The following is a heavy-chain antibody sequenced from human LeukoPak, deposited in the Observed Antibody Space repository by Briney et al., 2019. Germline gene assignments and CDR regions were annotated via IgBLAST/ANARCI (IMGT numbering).Heavy chain of an antibody. CDR1: GFSLSTSGVG. Sequence: ESGPTLVKPTQTLTLTCTFSGFSLSTSGVGVGWIRQPPGKALKWLALIYWDDDKRYSPSLKSRLTITKDTSKNQVVLRMTNMDPVDTATYYCARRRDDYYDSSGYTYAFDIWGQGTLVTVSS. CDR2: IYWDDDK. D-gene: IGHD3-22*01. V-gene: IGHV2-5*02. J-gene: IGHJ3*02. CDR3: ARRRDDYYDSSGYTYAFDI.